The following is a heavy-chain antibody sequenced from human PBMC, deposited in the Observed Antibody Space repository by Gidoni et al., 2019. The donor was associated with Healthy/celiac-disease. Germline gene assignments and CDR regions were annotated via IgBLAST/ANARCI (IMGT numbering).Heavy chain of an antibody. CDR2: ISWDGGST. V-gene: IGHV3-43*01. CDR1: GFTFDDYT. J-gene: IGHJ3*02. D-gene: IGHD2-21*02. Sequence: EVQLVESGGVVVQPGGSLRLSCAASGFTFDDYTMHWVRQAPGKGLEWVSLISWDGGSTYYADSVKGRFTIYRDNSKNSLYLQMNSRRTEDTALYYCAKDGVVGVVTPNAFDIWGQGTMVTVSS. CDR3: AKDGVVGVVTPNAFDI.